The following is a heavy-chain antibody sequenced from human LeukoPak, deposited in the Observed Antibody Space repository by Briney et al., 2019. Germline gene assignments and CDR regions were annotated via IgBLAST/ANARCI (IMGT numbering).Heavy chain of an antibody. CDR1: GFTFSNAW. D-gene: IGHD2-15*01. Sequence: PGGSLRLSCAASGFTFSNAWMDWVRQAPGKGLEWVGLIRTKTDGETTDYAAPVKGRFFISRDDSTNTLYLQMNSLQSEDTAVYYCGDRGTSPFTPYWGQGTLVTVSS. CDR2: IRTKTDGETT. J-gene: IGHJ4*02. CDR3: GDRGTSPFTPY. V-gene: IGHV3-15*01.